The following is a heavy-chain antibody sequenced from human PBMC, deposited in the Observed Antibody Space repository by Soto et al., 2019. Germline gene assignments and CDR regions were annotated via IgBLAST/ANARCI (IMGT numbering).Heavy chain of an antibody. D-gene: IGHD2-21*01. V-gene: IGHV1-2*02. Sequence: ASVKVSCKASGYPFTGPYIYWVRQAPGQGLEWMGWINPSGGGTEFAEKFQGRVTVTRGTSIRTVFVELNSLTSDDTGVYFCARDFCTYSYCGEVWGHGTPATVSP. CDR2: INPSGGGT. J-gene: IGHJ1*01. CDR3: ARDFCTYSYCGEV. CDR1: GYPFTGPY.